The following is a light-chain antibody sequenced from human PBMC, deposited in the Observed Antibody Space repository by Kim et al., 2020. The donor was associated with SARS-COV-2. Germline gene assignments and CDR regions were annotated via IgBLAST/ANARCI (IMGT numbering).Light chain of an antibody. Sequence: VSPGERATFSCRASESVRRNVAWYQQKPGQAPRLLIYGGSTRATGIPAKFSGSGWGTEFTLTISSLQSDDSAVHYCQQYSNWPPYSFGQGTKLEIK. CDR3: QQYSNWPPYS. CDR2: GGS. CDR1: ESVRRN. V-gene: IGKV3D-15*01. J-gene: IGKJ2*03.